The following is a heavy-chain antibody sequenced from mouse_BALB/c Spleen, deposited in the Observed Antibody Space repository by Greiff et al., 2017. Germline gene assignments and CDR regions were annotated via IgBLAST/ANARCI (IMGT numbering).Heavy chain of an antibody. CDR2: IDPSDSYT. CDR3: ARSTDYFDY. CDR1: GYTFTSYW. Sequence: QVQLQQPGAELVKPGASVKLSCKASGYTFTSYWMHWVKQRPGQGLEWIGEIDPSDSYTNYNQKFKGKATLTVDKSSSTAYMQLSSLTSEDSAVYYSARSTDYFDYWGQGTTLTVSS. V-gene: IGHV1-69*02. J-gene: IGHJ2*01.